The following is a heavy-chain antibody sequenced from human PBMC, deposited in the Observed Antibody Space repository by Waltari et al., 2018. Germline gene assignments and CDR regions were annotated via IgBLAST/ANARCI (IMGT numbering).Heavy chain of an antibody. CDR2: IYYSGST. CDR1: GGSISSYS. Sequence: QVQLQESGPGLVKPSETLSLTCTVSGGSISSYSWSWIRQPPGKGLEWIGYIYYSGSTNYNPSLKSRVTISVDTSKNQFSLKLSSVTAADTAVYYCARDMAIAAAGTEWFDPWGQGTLVTVSS. CDR3: ARDMAIAAAGTEWFDP. D-gene: IGHD6-13*01. V-gene: IGHV4-59*01. J-gene: IGHJ5*02.